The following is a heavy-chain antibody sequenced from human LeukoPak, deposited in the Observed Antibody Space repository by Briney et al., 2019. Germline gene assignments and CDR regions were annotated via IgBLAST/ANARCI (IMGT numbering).Heavy chain of an antibody. CDR1: GGSFSGYY. V-gene: IGHV4-34*01. CDR3: ARGLSSSGWYVPFDY. D-gene: IGHD6-19*01. J-gene: IGHJ4*02. CDR2: INHSGST. Sequence: SETLSLTCAVYGGSFSGYYWSWIRQPPGKGLEWIGEINHSGSTNYNPSLKSRVTISVDTSKNQFSLKLSSVTAADTAVYYCARGLSSSGWYVPFDYWGQGTLVTVSS.